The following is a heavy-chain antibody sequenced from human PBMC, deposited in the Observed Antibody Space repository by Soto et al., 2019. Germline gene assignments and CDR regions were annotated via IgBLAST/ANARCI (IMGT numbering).Heavy chain of an antibody. V-gene: IGHV1-18*01. CDR2: ISAYNGNT. J-gene: IGHJ6*02. D-gene: IGHD6-19*01. Sequence: QVQLVQSGAEVKKPGASVKVSCKASGYTFTSYGISWVRQAPGQGLEWMGWISAYNGNTNYAQKLQGRVTMTTDTSTSTAYMELRSLRSDDTAVYYCARDNPRIYSSGWYGEYYYGMDVWGQGTTVTVSS. CDR3: ARDNPRIYSSGWYGEYYYGMDV. CDR1: GYTFTSYG.